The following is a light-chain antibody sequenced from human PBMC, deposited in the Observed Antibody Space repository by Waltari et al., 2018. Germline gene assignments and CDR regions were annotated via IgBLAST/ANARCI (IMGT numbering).Light chain of an antibody. Sequence: SSELTPDPAVSVALGQTVRITCQGDSLRSYYASWYQQKPGQAPVLVSYGKNNRPSGIPDRVSGSSSGNTASLTITGAQAEDEADYYCNSRDSSGNHVVFGGGTKLTVL. CDR2: GKN. CDR1: SLRSYY. CDR3: NSRDSSGNHVV. J-gene: IGLJ2*01. V-gene: IGLV3-19*01.